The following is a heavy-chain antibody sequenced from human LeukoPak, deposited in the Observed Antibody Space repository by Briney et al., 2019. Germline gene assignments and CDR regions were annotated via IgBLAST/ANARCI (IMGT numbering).Heavy chain of an antibody. Sequence: GASVKVSCKASGYTFTGYYIHWVRRAPGQGLEWMGKINPSGGSTSYPQKFQGRVTMTRDTSTTTVYMELSTLRSEDTAIYYCARGYCSGGGCSVLDAFDGWGQGTMVTVSS. CDR3: ARGYCSGGGCSVLDAFDG. CDR1: GYTFTGYY. D-gene: IGHD2-15*01. V-gene: IGHV1-46*01. CDR2: INPSGGST. J-gene: IGHJ3*01.